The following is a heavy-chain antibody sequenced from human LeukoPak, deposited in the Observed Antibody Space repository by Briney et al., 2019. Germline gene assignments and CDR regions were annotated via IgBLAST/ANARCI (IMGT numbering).Heavy chain of an antibody. D-gene: IGHD1-26*01. V-gene: IGHV4-39*01. CDR1: GGSISSSSYY. J-gene: IGHJ4*02. Sequence: SETLSLTCTVSGGSISSSSYYWGWIRQPPGKGLEWIGSIYYSGSTYYNPSLKSRVTISVDTSKNQFSLKLSSVTAADTAVYYCARSGSYFDYWGQGTLVTVSS. CDR2: IYYSGST. CDR3: ARSGSYFDY.